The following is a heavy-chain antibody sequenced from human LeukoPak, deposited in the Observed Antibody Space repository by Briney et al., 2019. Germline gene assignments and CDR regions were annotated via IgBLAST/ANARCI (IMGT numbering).Heavy chain of an antibody. CDR2: INPNSGGT. CDR1: GYTFTGYY. V-gene: IGHV1-2*02. J-gene: IGHJ4*02. D-gene: IGHD2-15*01. CDR3: ARGVGWAGKYYFDY. Sequence: ASVKVSCEASGYTFTGYYMRWVRQAPGQGLEWMGWINPNSGGTNYAQKFQGRVTMTRDTSISTAYMELSRLRSDDTAVYYCARGVGWAGKYYFDYWGQGTLVTVSS.